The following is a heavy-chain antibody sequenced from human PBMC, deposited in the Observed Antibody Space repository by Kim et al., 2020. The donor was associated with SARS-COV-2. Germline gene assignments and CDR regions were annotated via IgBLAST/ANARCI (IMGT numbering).Heavy chain of an antibody. J-gene: IGHJ4*02. Sequence: AQKCQGRVTITADKSTSTAYMELSSLRAEDTAVYYCAVDTGGVRGVTIDYWGQGTLVTVSS. CDR3: AVDTGGVRGVTIDY. D-gene: IGHD3-10*01. V-gene: IGHV1-69*02.